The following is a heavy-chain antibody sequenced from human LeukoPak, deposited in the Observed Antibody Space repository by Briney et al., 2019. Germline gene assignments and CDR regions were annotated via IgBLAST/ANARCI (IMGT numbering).Heavy chain of an antibody. CDR3: SGRSGFSSIY. CDR1: GFTFNSHW. V-gene: IGHV3-7*01. Sequence: GGSLRLSCEASGFTFNSHWMNWVRQAPGKGLEWLANIRPDGSEAVYVDSVRGRFTISRDNAKNLVYLQMNNLRAEDTAVYYCSGRSGFSSIYWGQGVLVTVST. J-gene: IGHJ4*02. CDR2: IRPDGSEA. D-gene: IGHD2-2*01.